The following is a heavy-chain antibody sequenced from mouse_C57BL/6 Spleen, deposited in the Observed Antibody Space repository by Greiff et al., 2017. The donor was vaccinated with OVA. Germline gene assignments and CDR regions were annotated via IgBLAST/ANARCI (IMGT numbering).Heavy chain of an antibody. Sequence: VQLQESGPELVKPGASVKISCKASGYAFSSSWMNWVKQRPGKGLEWIGRIYPGDGDTNYNGKFKGKATLTADKSSSTAYMQLSSLTSEDSAVYFCAREVTTVVARAMDYWGQGTSVTVSS. J-gene: IGHJ4*01. V-gene: IGHV1-82*01. D-gene: IGHD1-1*01. CDR2: IYPGDGDT. CDR3: AREVTTVVARAMDY. CDR1: GYAFSSSW.